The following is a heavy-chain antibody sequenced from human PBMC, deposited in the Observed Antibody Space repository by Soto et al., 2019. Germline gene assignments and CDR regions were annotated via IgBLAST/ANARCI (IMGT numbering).Heavy chain of an antibody. Sequence: QVQLVQCGAEVKKPGASVKVSCKASGYTFTSYGISWVRQAPGQGLEWMGWISAYNGNTNYAQKHQGRVTIPTDTPTSTAYMELRSLRSDDTAVYYCARELTDYYCYGMDVWGQGTKVTVSS. D-gene: IGHD3-16*01. CDR1: GYTFTSYG. V-gene: IGHV1-18*04. CDR3: ARELTDYYCYGMDV. J-gene: IGHJ6*02. CDR2: ISAYNGNT.